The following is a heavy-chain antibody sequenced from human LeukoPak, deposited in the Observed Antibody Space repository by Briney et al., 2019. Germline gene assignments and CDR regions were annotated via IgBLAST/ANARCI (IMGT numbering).Heavy chain of an antibody. CDR2: IKQDGSEK. Sequence: GGSLRLSCAASGFTFSSYWMSWVRQAPGKGLEWVANIKQDGSEKYYVDSVKGRFTISRDNAKNSLYLQMNSLRAEDTAVYYCAKSYIVVAWPFDYWGQGTLVTVSS. J-gene: IGHJ4*02. D-gene: IGHD2-2*01. CDR1: GFTFSSYW. V-gene: IGHV3-7*03. CDR3: AKSYIVVAWPFDY.